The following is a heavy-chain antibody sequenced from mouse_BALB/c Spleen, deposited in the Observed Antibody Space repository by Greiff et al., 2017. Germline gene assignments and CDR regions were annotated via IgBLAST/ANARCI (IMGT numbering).Heavy chain of an antibody. CDR3: ARDRGLGYPFAY. CDR2: IWGDGST. V-gene: IGHV2-6-7*02. D-gene: IGHD3-1*01. J-gene: IGHJ3*01. CDR1: GFSLTGYG. Sequence: VQLQESGPSLVQPSQSLSITCTVSGFSLTGYGVNWVRQPPGKGLEWLGMIWGDGSTDYNSALKSRLSISKDNSKSQVFLKMNSLQTDDTARYYCARDRGLGYPFAYWGQGTLVTVSA.